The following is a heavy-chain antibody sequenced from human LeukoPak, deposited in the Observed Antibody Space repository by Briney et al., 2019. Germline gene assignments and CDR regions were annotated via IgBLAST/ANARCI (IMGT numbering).Heavy chain of an antibody. J-gene: IGHJ4*02. V-gene: IGHV4-59*13. CDR2: IYYTGRT. CDR1: GGSFSGYY. D-gene: IGHD2-15*01. Sequence: PSETLSLTCAVYGGSFSGYYWTWIRQPPGKELEWIGNIYYTGRTQYNPSLKSRLTVPLDTSKNQFSLKLSSVTAADTAVYYCARTDCSGSSCYFAPWGQGILVTVSS. CDR3: ARTDCSGSSCYFAP.